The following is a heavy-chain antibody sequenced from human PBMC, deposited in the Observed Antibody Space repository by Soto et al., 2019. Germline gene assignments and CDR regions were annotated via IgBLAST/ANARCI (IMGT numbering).Heavy chain of an antibody. CDR3: AKAWRYCNTCSCSSLKDNGFAT. CDR1: GFTFSSYA. V-gene: IGHV3-23*01. J-gene: IGHJ5*02. D-gene: IGHD2-15*01. Sequence: EVQLLESVGGLVQPGGSLTLSCAASGFTFSSYAMTWFRQAPGKGLELVSVISVTGGNTYYADSVKGRFTIFRDNSKNTLSLQMNSLRAEDTAVYYCAKAWRYCNTCSCSSLKDNGFATWGQGTLVTASS. CDR2: ISVTGGNT.